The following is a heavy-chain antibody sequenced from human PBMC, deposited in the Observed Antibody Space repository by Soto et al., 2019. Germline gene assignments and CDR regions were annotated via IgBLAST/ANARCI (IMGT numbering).Heavy chain of an antibody. CDR1: GYTFTGYY. V-gene: IGHV1-2*04. Sequence: QVQLVQSGAEVKKPGASVKVSCKASGYTFTGYYMHWVRQAPGQGLEWMGWINLNSGGTNYAQKFQGWATRTRDTSISTAYRELSRLRSDATAVYYCARGHLTGIAAADPNWFDPWGQGTLVTVSS. CDR3: ARGHLTGIAAADPNWFDP. J-gene: IGHJ5*02. D-gene: IGHD6-13*01. CDR2: INLNSGGT.